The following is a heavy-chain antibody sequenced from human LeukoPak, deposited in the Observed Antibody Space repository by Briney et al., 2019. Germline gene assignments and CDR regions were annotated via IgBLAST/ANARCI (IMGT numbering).Heavy chain of an antibody. CDR2: IRYDGSNK. CDR1: GFTFSSYG. CDR3: AKGSCSSTSCFPPAPYYYYYMDV. Sequence: GGSLRLSCAASGFTFSSYGMHWVRQAPGKGLEWVAFIRYDGSNKYYADSVKGRFTISRDNSKNTLYLQMNSLRAEDTAVYYCAKGSCSSTSCFPPAPYYYYYMDVWGKGTTVTVSS. D-gene: IGHD2-2*01. J-gene: IGHJ6*03. V-gene: IGHV3-30*02.